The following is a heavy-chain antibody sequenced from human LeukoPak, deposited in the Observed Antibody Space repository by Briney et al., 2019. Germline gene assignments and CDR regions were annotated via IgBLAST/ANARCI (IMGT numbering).Heavy chain of an antibody. CDR2: ISYDGSNE. J-gene: IGHJ6*02. V-gene: IGHV3-30*03. CDR3: ARVRAGYCTSTSCYTGMDV. D-gene: IGHD2-2*01. Sequence: GGSLRLSCAASGFTFSSYGMHWVRQAPGKGLEWVAHISYDGSNEYYADSVRGRFTISRDNSKFTLYMQMNSLRAEDTAVYYCARVRAGYCTSTSCYTGMDVWGQGTTVTVSS. CDR1: GFTFSSYG.